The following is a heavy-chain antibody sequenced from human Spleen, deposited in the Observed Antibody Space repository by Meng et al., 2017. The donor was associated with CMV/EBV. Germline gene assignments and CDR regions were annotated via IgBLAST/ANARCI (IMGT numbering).Heavy chain of an antibody. CDR3: ARAVVPAATFDP. CDR1: DYTFPGYH. D-gene: IGHD2-2*01. CDR2: IYPGSGGT. V-gene: IGHV1-2*02. J-gene: IGHJ5*02. Sequence: CKASDYTFPGYHMHWVRQAPGEGLEWMGWIYPGSGGTKCAQKFQGRVTMTRDTSISTAYMELSRLRYDDTAVYYCARAVVPAATFDPWGQGTLVTVSS.